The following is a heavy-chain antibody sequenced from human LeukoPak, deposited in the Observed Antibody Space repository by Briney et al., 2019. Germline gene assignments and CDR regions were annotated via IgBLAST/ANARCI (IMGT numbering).Heavy chain of an antibody. D-gene: IGHD3-10*01. CDR2: IIPIFGTA. CDR3: ARDLEDTMVRGAPNWFDP. Sequence: SVKVSCKASGGTFSSYAISWVRQAPGQGLEWMGGIIPIFGTANYAQKFQGRVTITADESTSTAYMELSSLRSEDTAVYYCARDLEDTMVRGAPNWFDPWGQGTLVIVSS. J-gene: IGHJ5*02. V-gene: IGHV1-69*13. CDR1: GGTFSSYA.